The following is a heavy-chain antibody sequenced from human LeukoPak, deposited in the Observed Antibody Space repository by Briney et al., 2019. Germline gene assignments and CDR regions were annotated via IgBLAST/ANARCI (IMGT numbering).Heavy chain of an antibody. J-gene: IGHJ4*02. V-gene: IGHV4-59*01. Sequence: PSETLSLTCTVSGGSISGSYWSWVRQPPGKGLEWLGYIYYSGSTKYNPSLKSRVTISVDTSKNQFSLKLSSVTAADTAVYYCARDGDTAMVGDFFDCWGQGTLVSVSS. CDR1: GGSISGSY. CDR3: ARDGDTAMVGDFFDC. CDR2: IYYSGST. D-gene: IGHD5-18*01.